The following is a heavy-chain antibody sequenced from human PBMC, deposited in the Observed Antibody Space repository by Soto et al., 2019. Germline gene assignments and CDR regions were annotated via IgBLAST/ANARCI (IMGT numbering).Heavy chain of an antibody. D-gene: IGHD2-21*01. V-gene: IGHV1-69*06. CDR1: GGTLSTNA. Sequence: QVQLVQSGAEVKKPGSSVKVSCKASGGTLSTNAISWVRQAPGQGLAWMGAIIPMFGSPKYAQTFQGRVTITADNPPSTIYMEMISLTSADTAVYYCARGGFVAGLYNAMDAWGQGTAVAVSS. CDR3: ARGGFVAGLYNAMDA. J-gene: IGHJ6*02. CDR2: IIPMFGSP.